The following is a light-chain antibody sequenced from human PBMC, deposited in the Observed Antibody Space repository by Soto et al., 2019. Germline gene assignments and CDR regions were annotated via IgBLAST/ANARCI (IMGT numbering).Light chain of an antibody. CDR2: EVS. V-gene: IGLV2-18*02. Sequence: QSVLTQPPSVSGSPGQSVAISCTGNSSDVGSYNRVSWYQQPPGTAPKVMIYEVSNRPSGVPDRFSGSKSGNTASLTISGLQAEDEADYYFSSYTSSSTYVVGTGTKVTVL. J-gene: IGLJ1*01. CDR1: SSDVGSYNR. CDR3: SSYTSSSTYV.